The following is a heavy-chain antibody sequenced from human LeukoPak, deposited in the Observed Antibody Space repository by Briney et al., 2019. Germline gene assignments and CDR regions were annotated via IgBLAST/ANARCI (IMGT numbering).Heavy chain of an antibody. J-gene: IGHJ4*02. Sequence: GGSLRLSCAASGFTFSSYSMNWVRQAPGKGLEWVSSISSSSSYIYYADSVKGRFTISRDNAKNSLYLQMNSLRAEDTAVYYCARDLGQWLVRGYFEDWGQGTLVTVSS. CDR1: GFTFSSYS. D-gene: IGHD6-19*01. CDR2: ISSSSSYI. V-gene: IGHV3-21*01. CDR3: ARDLGQWLVRGYFED.